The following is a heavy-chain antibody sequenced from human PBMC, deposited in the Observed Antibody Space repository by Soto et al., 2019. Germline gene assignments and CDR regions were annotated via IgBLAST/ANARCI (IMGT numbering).Heavy chain of an antibody. D-gene: IGHD3-16*01. J-gene: IGHJ5*02. CDR2: IYWDDDK. CDR1: GFSLITSGVG. Sequence: QITLKESSPTLVKPTQTLTLTCTISGFSLITSGVGVGWIRQPPGKALEWLALIYWDDDKRYSPSLKSRLTITKDPSKNQVVLTMTNMDPVDTATYYCAHIVTGCFTWGRGALVTVSS. CDR3: AHIVTGCFT. V-gene: IGHV2-5*02.